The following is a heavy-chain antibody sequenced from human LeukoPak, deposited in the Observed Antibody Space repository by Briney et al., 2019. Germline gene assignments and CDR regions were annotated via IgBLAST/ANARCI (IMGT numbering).Heavy chain of an antibody. D-gene: IGHD1-26*01. CDR3: ASGIVGATFDY. Sequence: SETLSLTCTVSGGSICSFFWTWIGQPAGQGREWIGRNYTSGSTNYNPSLKSPVTMSVDTSKSQFSLNPGSVAAADAAVYYCASGIVGATFDYWGQGTLVTVSS. J-gene: IGHJ4*02. CDR2: NYTSGST. V-gene: IGHV4-4*07. CDR1: GGSICSFF.